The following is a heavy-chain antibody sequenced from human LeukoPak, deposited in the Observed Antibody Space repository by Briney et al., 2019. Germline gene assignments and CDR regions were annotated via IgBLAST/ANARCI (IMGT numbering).Heavy chain of an antibody. CDR2: ISGSGYTI. Sequence: GGSLRLSCAASGFTFSTYGMSWVRQAPGKGLAWVSSISGSGYTIDYADSVKGRFTISRDNSKNTLYLQLNSLRAEDTALYFCAKDRCGAFCGRDWGQGTLVTVSS. CDR1: GFTFSTYG. V-gene: IGHV3-23*01. CDR3: AKDRCGAFCGRD. J-gene: IGHJ4*02. D-gene: IGHD2-21*01.